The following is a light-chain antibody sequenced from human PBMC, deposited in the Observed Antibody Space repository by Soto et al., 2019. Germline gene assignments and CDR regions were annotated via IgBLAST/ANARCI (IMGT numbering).Light chain of an antibody. CDR2: GAS. CDR3: QQYDNWPPIT. Sequence: EIVLTQSPATLSLSPGERATLSCRASQSISGYLGWYQQKPGQAPRLLIYGASTRATGIPARFSGSGSGTEFTLTISSLQSEDFAVYYCQQYDNWPPITFGQGTRLEI. V-gene: IGKV3-15*01. CDR1: QSISGY. J-gene: IGKJ5*01.